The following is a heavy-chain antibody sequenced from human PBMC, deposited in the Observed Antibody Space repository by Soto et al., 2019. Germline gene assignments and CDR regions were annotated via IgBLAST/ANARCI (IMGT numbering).Heavy chain of an antibody. Sequence: QVHLQESGPGLVKPSQTLALTCTVSGGSISSGGYYWYWVRQHPEKGLEWIGFIYYSGTTYYNPSLKSRVTVSVDTSKTQCSLKLRSVTAADTAVYYWASLDVDTTLVGNDYWGQGSLVVVSS. D-gene: IGHD5-18*01. V-gene: IGHV4-31*03. CDR2: IYYSGTT. J-gene: IGHJ4*02. CDR3: ASLDVDTTLVGNDY. CDR1: GGSISSGGYY.